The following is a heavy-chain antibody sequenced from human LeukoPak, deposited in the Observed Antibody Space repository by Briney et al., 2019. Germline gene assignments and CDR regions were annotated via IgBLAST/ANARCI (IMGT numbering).Heavy chain of an antibody. CDR2: ISYDGSNK. J-gene: IGHJ4*02. CDR3: AREAVDYYGSGSYDY. V-gene: IGHV3-30*04. CDR1: GFTFSSYA. Sequence: GGSLRLSCAASGFTFSSYAMHWVRQAPGKGLEWVAVISYDGSNKYYADSVKGRFTISRDNSKNTLYLQMNSLRAEGTAVYYCAREAVDYYGSGSYDYWGQGTLVTVSS. D-gene: IGHD3-10*01.